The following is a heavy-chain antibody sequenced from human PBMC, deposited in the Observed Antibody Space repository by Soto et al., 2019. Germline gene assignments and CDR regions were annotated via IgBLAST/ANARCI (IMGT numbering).Heavy chain of an antibody. D-gene: IGHD6-13*01. J-gene: IGHJ6*02. CDR1: GFTFSGYA. V-gene: IGHV3-23*01. Sequence: GGSLRLSCAASGFTFSGYAMIWVRQAPGKGLEWVSAISGSGGSTYYADSVKGRFTISRDNSKNTLYLQMNSLRAEDTAVYYCASPNGEQQLVPEYYYYGMDVWGQGTTVTVSS. CDR3: ASPNGEQQLVPEYYYYGMDV. CDR2: ISGSGGST.